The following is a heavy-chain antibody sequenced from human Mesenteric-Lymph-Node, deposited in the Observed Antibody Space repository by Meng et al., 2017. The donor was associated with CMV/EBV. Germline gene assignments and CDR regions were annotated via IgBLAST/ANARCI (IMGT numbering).Heavy chain of an antibody. J-gene: IGHJ3*01. CDR3: ARDLLEGAARLEDAVDV. Sequence: GGSLRLSCSASGFTFSSFNMNWVRQAPGQGLEWVSSIGTSSVYADSLKGRFTISRDNSKNTLYLQMNTLRPEDTAVYYCARDLLEGAARLEDAVDVWGQGTMVTVSS. CDR1: GFTFSSFN. CDR2: IGTSSV. D-gene: IGHD1-26*01. V-gene: IGHV3-21*01.